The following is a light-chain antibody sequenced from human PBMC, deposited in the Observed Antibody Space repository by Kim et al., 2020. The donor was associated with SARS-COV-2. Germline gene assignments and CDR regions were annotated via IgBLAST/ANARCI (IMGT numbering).Light chain of an antibody. Sequence: PGERATLSCRASQSVGSSFAWYHQRPRQPPRLLIYGASTRATGVTARCSGSGSATEFTLTTNSLQSEDVAVYYCQQYTNWPLLTFGGGTKVDIK. CDR3: QQYTNWPLLT. V-gene: IGKV3-15*01. CDR1: QSVGSS. CDR2: GAS. J-gene: IGKJ4*01.